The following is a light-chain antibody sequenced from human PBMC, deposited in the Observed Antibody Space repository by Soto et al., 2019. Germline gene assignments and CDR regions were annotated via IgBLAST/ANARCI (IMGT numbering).Light chain of an antibody. J-gene: IGKJ2*02. Sequence: EIVLTQSPGTLSLSPGERATLSRRASQTVSSNYLAWYRQKPGQAPRLLIYGASSRATGIPDRVSGSGSGTDFTLTISRLEPEDFAVYYCQQYGSSPCTFGQGTKLEIK. CDR1: QTVSSNY. CDR2: GAS. CDR3: QQYGSSPCT. V-gene: IGKV3-20*01.